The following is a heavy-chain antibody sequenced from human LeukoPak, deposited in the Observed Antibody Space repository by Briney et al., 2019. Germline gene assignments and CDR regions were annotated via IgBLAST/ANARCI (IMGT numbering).Heavy chain of an antibody. D-gene: IGHD6-19*01. J-gene: IGHJ4*02. CDR2: IYYSESN. Sequence: PSETLSLTCTVSGGSISSCSYYWVWIPQPPGKGLEYIGCIYYSESNYYNPFLKSRVTISVDTSKNKFSLKVTSVTAADTALYYCARQMSGSGLRDYWGQGTLVTVSS. CDR3: ARQMSGSGLRDY. V-gene: IGHV4-39*01. CDR1: GGSISSCSYY.